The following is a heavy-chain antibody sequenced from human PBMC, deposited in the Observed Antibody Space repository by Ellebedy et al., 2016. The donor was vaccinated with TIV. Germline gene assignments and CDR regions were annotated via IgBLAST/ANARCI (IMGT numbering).Heavy chain of an antibody. J-gene: IGHJ4*02. V-gene: IGHV3-33*01. D-gene: IGHD6-13*01. Sequence: GESLKISCATSGFTFGGYGIHWVRQAPGKGLEWVAVIWYDGTTKYYIDSVKGRFSISRDSSKNTVDLQMNSLRVEDTAAYYCARDQGYSSSWLTDWGQGTLVTVSS. CDR3: ARDQGYSSSWLTD. CDR1: GFTFGGYG. CDR2: IWYDGTTK.